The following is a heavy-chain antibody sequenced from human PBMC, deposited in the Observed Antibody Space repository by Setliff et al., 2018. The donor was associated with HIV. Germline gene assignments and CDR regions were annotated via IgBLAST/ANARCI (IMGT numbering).Heavy chain of an antibody. CDR2: ISPHNGNT. Sequence: VASVKVSCKASGYSFTSYGITWVRQAPGQGLEWMGWISPHNGNTKYGEKFQARVTMTADTSTTAAYMELRSLTSDDTAMYYCAKGYTWSVVGALDVWGQGTMVTVSS. CDR1: GYSFTSYG. CDR3: AKGYTWSVVGALDV. J-gene: IGHJ3*01. D-gene: IGHD1-1*01. V-gene: IGHV1-18*01.